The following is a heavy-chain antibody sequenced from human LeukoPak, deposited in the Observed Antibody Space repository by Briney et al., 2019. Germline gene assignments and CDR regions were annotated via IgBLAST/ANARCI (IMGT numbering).Heavy chain of an antibody. CDR3: ARGYPGTSPLGY. J-gene: IGHJ4*02. CDR1: GFTFSGYS. Sequence: GGSLRLACAASGFTFSGYSMNWVRQAPGKGLEWVSSISSSSSYIYYADSVKGRFANSRDNAKNSLYLQMNSLRAEDTAVYYCARGYPGTSPLGYWGQGTLATVSS. D-gene: IGHD1-7*01. V-gene: IGHV3-21*01. CDR2: ISSSSSYI.